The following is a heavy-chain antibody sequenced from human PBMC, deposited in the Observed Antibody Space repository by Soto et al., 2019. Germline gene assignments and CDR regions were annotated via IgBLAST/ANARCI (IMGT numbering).Heavy chain of an antibody. J-gene: IGHJ4*02. D-gene: IGHD3-10*01. CDR2: IWYDGSSK. Sequence: QVQLVESGGGVVQPGRSLRLSCATSGFTFSSYGMHWVRQAPGKGLEWVAVIWYDGSSKYYTDSVKGRFTISRDDSKNTLYLEMNGLRAEDTAVYYCARDLKYRSGSYGPFGYWGQGTLVIVSS. V-gene: IGHV3-33*01. CDR1: GFTFSSYG. CDR3: ARDLKYRSGSYGPFGY.